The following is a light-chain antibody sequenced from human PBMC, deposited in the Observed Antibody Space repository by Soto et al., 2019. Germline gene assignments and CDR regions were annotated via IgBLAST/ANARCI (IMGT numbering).Light chain of an antibody. CDR2: GAS. J-gene: IGKJ1*01. Sequence: EIVMTQSPATLSVSPGERATLSCRASQSISSNLAWYQQKPGQAPSLLIYGASTRATGIPARFSGSGSGTEFTLTMSSLQSEDVAVYYCQQYDNWPRTFGQGTKVEI. CDR1: QSISSN. CDR3: QQYDNWPRT. V-gene: IGKV3-15*01.